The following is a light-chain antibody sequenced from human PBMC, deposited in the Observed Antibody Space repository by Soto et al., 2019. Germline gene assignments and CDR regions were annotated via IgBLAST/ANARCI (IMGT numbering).Light chain of an antibody. V-gene: IGKV2-28*01. Sequence: DIVMTQSPLSLPVTPGEPASISCRSSQSLLQSNGYTYLDWYLQKSGQSPQLLIYLTSIRASGVPDRFNGSGSGTDFTLKISRVEAEDVGVYYCMRGLQSTFGQGTRLEIK. J-gene: IGKJ5*01. CDR1: QSLLQSNGYTY. CDR2: LTS. CDR3: MRGLQST.